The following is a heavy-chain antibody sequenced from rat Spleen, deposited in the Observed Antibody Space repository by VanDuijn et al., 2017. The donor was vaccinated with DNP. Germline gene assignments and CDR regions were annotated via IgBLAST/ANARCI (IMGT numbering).Heavy chain of an antibody. CDR1: GFTFSDYY. CDR3: ARHYGGYLYYFDY. D-gene: IGHD1-11*01. CDR2: ITSGGGNT. Sequence: EVQLEESGGGLVQPGGSLKVSCEASGFTFSDYYMAWVRQAPTKGLEWVAYITSGGGNTYYRDSVKGRFTISRDNAKNTQYLQMNSLRSEDTATYYCARHYGGYLYYFDYWGQGVMVTVSS. V-gene: IGHV5S13*01. J-gene: IGHJ2*01.